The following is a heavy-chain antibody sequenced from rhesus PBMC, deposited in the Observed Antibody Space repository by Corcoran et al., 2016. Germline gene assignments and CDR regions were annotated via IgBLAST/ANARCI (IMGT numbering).Heavy chain of an antibody. V-gene: IGHV4-122*02. Sequence: QVQLQESGPGLVKPSETLSLTCAVSGGSISSGYYYWSWIRQPPGKGLEWIGNITYSGRTSYNPSLKSRVTISRDTSKNQCSLKRSSVTAADTAVYYCARVVKEQPPYFDYWGQGVLVTVSS. D-gene: IGHD1-20*01. CDR1: GGSISSGYYY. CDR3: ARVVKEQPPYFDY. J-gene: IGHJ4*01. CDR2: ITYSGRT.